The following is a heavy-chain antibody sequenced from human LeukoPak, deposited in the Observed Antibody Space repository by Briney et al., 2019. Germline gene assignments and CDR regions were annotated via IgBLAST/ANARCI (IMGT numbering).Heavy chain of an antibody. CDR1: GYTFTSYA. J-gene: IGHJ4*02. CDR3: ARGVVVVAAVDY. V-gene: IGHV1-3*01. CDR2: ISAGNGNT. Sequence: ASVKVSCKASGYTFTSYAMHWVRQAPGQRLEWMGWISAGNGNTKYSQKFQGRVTITRDTSASTAYMERSSLRSEDTAVYYCARGVVVVAAVDYWGQGTLVTVSS. D-gene: IGHD2-15*01.